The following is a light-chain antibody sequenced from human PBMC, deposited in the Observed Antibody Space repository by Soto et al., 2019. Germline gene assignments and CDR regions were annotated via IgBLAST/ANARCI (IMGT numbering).Light chain of an antibody. V-gene: IGKV2-28*01. J-gene: IGKJ4*01. CDR1: QSLLNRDGYNH. CDR2: LGS. Sequence: DIVMTQSPLSLPVTPGEPASISCRSSQSLLNRDGYNHLNWFLQKPGQSPQLLIYLGSIRASVVPDRFSGSGSGTDFTLEISRVEAEDVGVYYCMQALQTPLTFRGGTRVEIK. CDR3: MQALQTPLT.